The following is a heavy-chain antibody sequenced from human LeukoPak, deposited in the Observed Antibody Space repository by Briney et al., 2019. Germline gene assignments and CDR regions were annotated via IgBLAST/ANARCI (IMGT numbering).Heavy chain of an antibody. CDR2: IYPGDSDT. D-gene: IGHD3-22*01. CDR1: GYSFTSYW. J-gene: IGHJ3*02. V-gene: IGHV5-51*01. Sequence: ESLKISCKGSGYSFTSYWIGWVRQMPGKGLEWMGIIYPGDSDTRYSPSFQGQVTISADKSISTAYLQWSSLKASDTAMYYCATAGGDSSGLDAFDIWGQGTMVTVSS. CDR3: ATAGGDSSGLDAFDI.